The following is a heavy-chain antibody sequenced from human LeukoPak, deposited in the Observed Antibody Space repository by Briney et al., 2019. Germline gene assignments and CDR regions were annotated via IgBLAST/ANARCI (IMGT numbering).Heavy chain of an antibody. CDR2: IYYSGST. CDR1: GGSISSYY. J-gene: IGHJ6*03. D-gene: IGHD3-3*01. V-gene: IGHV4-59*08. Sequence: PSETLSLTCTVSGGSISSYYWSWIRQPPGKGLEWIGYIYYSGSTNYNPSLKSRVTISVDTSKNQFSLKLSSVTAADTAVYYCARGPDYDFWSGYYRGYYYYYMDVWGKGTTLTVSS. CDR3: ARGPDYDFWSGYYRGYYYYYMDV.